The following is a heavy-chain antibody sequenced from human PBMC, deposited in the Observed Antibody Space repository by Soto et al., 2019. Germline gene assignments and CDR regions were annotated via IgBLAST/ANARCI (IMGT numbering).Heavy chain of an antibody. V-gene: IGHV4-34*01. J-gene: IGHJ4*02. D-gene: IGHD1-26*01. CDR3: ASLLGSELLPSPFDY. Sequence: PSETLSLTCAVYGGSFSVYYWSWIGQPPGKGLEWIGEINHSGSTNYNPSLKSRVTIPVDTSKNQFSLKLSSVTAADTAVYYCASLLGSELLPSPFDYWGQGTLVTVSS. CDR2: INHSGST. CDR1: GGSFSVYY.